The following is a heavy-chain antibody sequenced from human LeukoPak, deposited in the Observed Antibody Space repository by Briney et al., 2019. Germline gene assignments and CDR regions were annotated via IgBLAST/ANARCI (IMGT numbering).Heavy chain of an antibody. D-gene: IGHD6-13*01. CDR3: ARSLMAAPGIDY. CDR1: GGTFSSYA. J-gene: IGHJ4*02. V-gene: IGHV1-69*05. CDR2: IIPIFGTA. Sequence: SVKVSCKASGGTFSSYAISWVRQAPGQGLEWMGGIIPIFGTANYAQKFQGRVTMTTDTSTSTAYMELRSLRSDDTAVYFCARSLMAAPGIDYWGQGTLVTVSS.